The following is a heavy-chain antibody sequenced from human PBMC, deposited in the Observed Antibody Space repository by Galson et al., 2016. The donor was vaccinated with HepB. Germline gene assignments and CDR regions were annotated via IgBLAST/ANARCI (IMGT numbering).Heavy chain of an antibody. CDR1: GFTCSSYW. V-gene: IGHV3-7*03. J-gene: IGHJ5*02. D-gene: IGHD6-13*01. Sequence: SLRLPCAASGFTCSSYWMSWVRQAPGRGLDAVANIWHDGRSTYYVDSVKGRFPISRDNAKNSLFLQMSSLRAEDTAVYYCARSRLAAAFDPWGQGTLVTVSS. CDR3: ARSRLAAAFDP. CDR2: IWHDGRST.